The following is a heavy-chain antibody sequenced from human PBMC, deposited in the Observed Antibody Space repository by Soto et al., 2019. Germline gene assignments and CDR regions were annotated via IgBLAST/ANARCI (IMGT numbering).Heavy chain of an antibody. CDR2: ISYDGSNK. Sequence: GGSLRLSCAASGFTFSSYGMHWVRQAPGKGLEWVAVISYDGSNKYYADSVKGRFTISRDNSKNTLYLQMNSLRAEDTAVYYCAKVADYDFDWLLSPPYFDYWGQGTLVTVSS. J-gene: IGHJ4*02. D-gene: IGHD3-9*01. CDR1: GFTFSSYG. CDR3: AKVADYDFDWLLSPPYFDY. V-gene: IGHV3-30*18.